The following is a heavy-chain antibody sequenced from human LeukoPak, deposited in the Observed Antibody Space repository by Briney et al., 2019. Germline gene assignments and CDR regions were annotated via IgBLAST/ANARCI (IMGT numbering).Heavy chain of an antibody. J-gene: IGHJ4*02. Sequence: GASVKVSCKASGYTFTSYGISWVRQAPGQGLEWMGWVSGYNVNTNYAQKLQGRVTMTTDTITSTAYMKLRSLRSDDTAVYYCAREGYCSGGTCYSGSIDYWGQGTLVTVSS. V-gene: IGHV1-18*01. CDR2: VSGYNVNT. CDR3: AREGYCSGGTCYSGSIDY. D-gene: IGHD2-15*01. CDR1: GYTFTSYG.